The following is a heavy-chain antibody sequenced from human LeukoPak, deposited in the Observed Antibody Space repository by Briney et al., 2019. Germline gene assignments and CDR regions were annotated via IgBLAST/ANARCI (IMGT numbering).Heavy chain of an antibody. CDR3: AKDISKQWLVGDFDY. V-gene: IGHV3-9*01. J-gene: IGHJ4*02. Sequence: QAGGSLRLSCAASGFTFDDYAMHWVRQAPGKGLEWVSGISWNSGSIGCADSVKGRFTISRDNAKNSLYLQMNSLRAEDTALYYCAKDISKQWLVGDFDYWGQGTLVTVSS. CDR1: GFTFDDYA. CDR2: ISWNSGSI. D-gene: IGHD6-19*01.